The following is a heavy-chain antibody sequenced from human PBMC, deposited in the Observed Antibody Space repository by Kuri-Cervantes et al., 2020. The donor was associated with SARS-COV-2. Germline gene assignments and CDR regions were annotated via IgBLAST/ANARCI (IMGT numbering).Heavy chain of an antibody. CDR2: IYYGGST. Sequence: ESLKISCTVSGGSISSSSYYWGWIRQPPGKGLEWIGSIYYGGSTYYNPSLKSRVTISVDTSKNQFSLKLSSVTAADTAVYYCARVVPAAVFDYWGQGTLVTVSS. CDR3: ARVVPAAVFDY. CDR1: GGSISSSSYY. D-gene: IGHD2-2*01. V-gene: IGHV4-39*01. J-gene: IGHJ4*02.